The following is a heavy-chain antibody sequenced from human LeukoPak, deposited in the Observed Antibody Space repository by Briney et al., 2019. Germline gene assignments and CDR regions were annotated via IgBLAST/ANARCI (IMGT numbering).Heavy chain of an antibody. CDR2: ISASETSI. Sequence: GGSLRLSCAASGFTFSLYNMNWVRRAPGKGLEWVSQISASETSIKYADSVRGRFTISRDNVKNSVYLQMNSLRAEDTAIYYCVRDNLENQWLERSYWGQGTLVTVSS. CDR1: GFTFSLYN. V-gene: IGHV3-48*03. CDR3: VRDNLENQWLERSY. D-gene: IGHD6-19*01. J-gene: IGHJ4*02.